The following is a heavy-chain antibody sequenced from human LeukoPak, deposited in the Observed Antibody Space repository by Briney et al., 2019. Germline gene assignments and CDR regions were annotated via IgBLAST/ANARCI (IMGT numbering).Heavy chain of an antibody. J-gene: IGHJ4*02. CDR2: INPNSGGT. CDR1: GYTFTGYY. D-gene: IGHD3-3*01. CDR3: ARVKVWSGYPVDY. Sequence: ASVKVSCKASGYTFTGYYMHWVRQAPGQGLEWMGWINPNSGGTNYAQKFQGRVTMTRDTSISTAYMGLSRLRSDDTAVYYCARVKVWSGYPVDYWGQGTLVTVSS. V-gene: IGHV1-2*02.